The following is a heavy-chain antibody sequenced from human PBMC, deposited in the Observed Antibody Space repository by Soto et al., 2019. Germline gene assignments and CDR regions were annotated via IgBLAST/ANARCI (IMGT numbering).Heavy chain of an antibody. D-gene: IGHD4-17*01. CDR3: VNRIHDYGRDPIRRYSFYYGMEV. CDR2: IYWNDYK. V-gene: IGHV2-5*04. Sequence: SGPTLVNPTQTLTVTCTFSGFSLTTSGVGVGWIRQPPGKALEWLALIYWNDYKRYSPSLKSRLTITKDTSKNQVVLTMTNMDPVDSGTYFCVNRIHDYGRDPIRRYSFYYGMEVWVQGTTVTVSS. CDR1: GFSLTTSGVG. J-gene: IGHJ6*02.